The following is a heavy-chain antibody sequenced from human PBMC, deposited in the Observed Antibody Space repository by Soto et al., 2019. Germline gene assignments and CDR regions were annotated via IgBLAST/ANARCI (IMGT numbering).Heavy chain of an antibody. Sequence: SETLSLTCAVFGGSFSGYYWSWIRQPPGKGLEWIGEITHSGSTYYNPSLESRVTISVDTSKNQFSLKLSSVTAADTAVYYCARPQLGAWFDPWGQGTLVTVSS. V-gene: IGHV4-34*01. CDR3: ARPQLGAWFDP. D-gene: IGHD6-6*01. CDR1: GGSFSGYY. J-gene: IGHJ5*02. CDR2: ITHSGST.